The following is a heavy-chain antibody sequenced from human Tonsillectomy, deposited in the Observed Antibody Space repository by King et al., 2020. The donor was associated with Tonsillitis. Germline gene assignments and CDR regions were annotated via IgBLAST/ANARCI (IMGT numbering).Heavy chain of an antibody. D-gene: IGHD3-10*01. CDR2: ISGYNGNR. CDR1: GYTFTGYG. CDR3: ARDLTSVWFGEVFRHIDY. V-gene: IGHV1-18*04. Sequence: VQLVESGAEVKKPGASVKVSCKASGYTFTGYGISWVRQAPGQGLEWMGWISGYNGNRHYAQKFQGRVTMTTDTSTSTGYMELRSLRSDDTAVYYCARDLTSVWFGEVFRHIDYWGQGSLVTVSS. J-gene: IGHJ4*02.